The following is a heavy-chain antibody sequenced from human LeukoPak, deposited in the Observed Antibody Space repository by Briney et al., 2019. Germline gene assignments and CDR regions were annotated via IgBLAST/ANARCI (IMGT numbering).Heavy chain of an antibody. J-gene: IGHJ4*02. CDR3: AKDPLLSHIAAAGFFDY. D-gene: IGHD6-13*01. V-gene: IGHV3-43*02. Sequence: PGGSLRLSCAASGFTFDDYAMHWVRHAPGKGLEWVSLISGDGGSTYYADSVKGRFTISRDNSKNSLYLQMNSLRTEDTALYYCAKDPLLSHIAAAGFFDYWGQGTLVTVSS. CDR2: ISGDGGST. CDR1: GFTFDDYA.